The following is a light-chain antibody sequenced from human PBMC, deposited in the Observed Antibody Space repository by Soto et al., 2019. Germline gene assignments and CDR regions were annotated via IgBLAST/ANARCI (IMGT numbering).Light chain of an antibody. CDR2: QHS. CDR3: QAWDSSTDVV. CDR1: KLGDKY. V-gene: IGLV3-1*01. Sequence: SCELTQPPSESVSPGQTASITCSGDKLGDKYTCWYQQKPGQSPVLVIYQHSQRPSGIPERFSGSNSGNTATLTISGTQAMDEADYYCQAWDSSTDVVFGGGTKLTVL. J-gene: IGLJ2*01.